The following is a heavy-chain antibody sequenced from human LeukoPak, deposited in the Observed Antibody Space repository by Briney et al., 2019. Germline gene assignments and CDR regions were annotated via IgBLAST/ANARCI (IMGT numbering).Heavy chain of an antibody. V-gene: IGHV4-39*01. CDR2: IFYSGST. CDR1: GGSISTSNDY. Sequence: SETLSLTCTVSGGSISTSNDYWGWVRQPPGKGLEWIGNIFYSGSTYYSPSLKSRVTISLDTSRNQFSLKLSSVTAADTAVYYCARQGVYGDYLWGQGTLVTVSS. D-gene: IGHD4-17*01. CDR3: ARQGVYGDYL. J-gene: IGHJ4*02.